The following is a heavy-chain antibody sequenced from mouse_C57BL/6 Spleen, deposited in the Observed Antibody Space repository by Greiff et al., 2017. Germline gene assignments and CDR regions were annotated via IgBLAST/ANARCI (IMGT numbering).Heavy chain of an antibody. J-gene: IGHJ1*03. D-gene: IGHD1-1*01. Sequence: VQLQQSGPELVKPGASVKIPCKASGYTFTDYNMDWVKQSHGKSLEWIGDINPNNGGTIYNQKFKGKATLTVDKSSSTAYMELRSLASEDTAVYYWARRGSSPYWYFGVWGTGTTVTVSS. CDR3: ARRGSSPYWYFGV. CDR1: GYTFTDYN. V-gene: IGHV1-18*01. CDR2: INPNNGGT.